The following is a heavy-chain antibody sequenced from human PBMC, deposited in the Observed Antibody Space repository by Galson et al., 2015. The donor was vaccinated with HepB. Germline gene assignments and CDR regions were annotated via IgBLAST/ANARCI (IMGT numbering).Heavy chain of an antibody. J-gene: IGHJ4*02. CDR3: ARDSRSAKSYYFDY. CDR2: IYYSGST. D-gene: IGHD2-2*01. CDR1: GGSISSGGYY. V-gene: IGHV4-31*03. Sequence: LSLTCTVSGGSISSGGYYWSWIRQHPGKGLEWIGYIYYSGSTYYNPSLKSRVTISVDTSKNQFSLKLSSVTAADTAVYYCARDSRSAKSYYFDYWGQGTLVTVSS.